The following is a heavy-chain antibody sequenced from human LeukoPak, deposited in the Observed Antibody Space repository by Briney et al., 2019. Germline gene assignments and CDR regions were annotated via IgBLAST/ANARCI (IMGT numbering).Heavy chain of an antibody. V-gene: IGHV4-4*07. J-gene: IGHJ4*02. Sequence: SETLSLTCTVSGGSISSYYWSWIRQPAGKGLEWIGRIYTSGSTNYNPSLKSRVTMSVDTSKNQFSLKLSSVTAADTAVYYCAVTYYDFWSGYYAAGDYFDYWGQGTLVTVSS. CDR2: IYTSGST. CDR1: GGSISSYY. D-gene: IGHD3-3*01. CDR3: AVTYYDFWSGYYAAGDYFDY.